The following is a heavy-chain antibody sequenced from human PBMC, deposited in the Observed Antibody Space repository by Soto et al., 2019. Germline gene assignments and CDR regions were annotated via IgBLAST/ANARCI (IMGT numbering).Heavy chain of an antibody. J-gene: IGHJ5*02. Sequence: GGSLRLSCAASGFTFSSYAMHWVRPAPGKGLEWVAVISYDGSNKYYADSVKGRFTISRDNSKNTLYLQMNSLRAEDTAVYYCARDPGIAVAGTWFDPWGQGTLVTVSS. V-gene: IGHV3-30-3*01. CDR2: ISYDGSNK. CDR3: ARDPGIAVAGTWFDP. CDR1: GFTFSSYA. D-gene: IGHD6-19*01.